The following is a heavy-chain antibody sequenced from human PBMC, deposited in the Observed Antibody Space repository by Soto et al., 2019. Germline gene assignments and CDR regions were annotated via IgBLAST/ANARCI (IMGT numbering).Heavy chain of an antibody. CDR3: ARLRWVLPWVFDY. V-gene: IGHV4-34*02. J-gene: IGHJ4*02. CDR1: GGSFSGYY. Sequence: QVQLQQWGAGLLKPSETLSITCAVYGGSFSGYYWSWIRQHPVKGLECIGEINHSGGTNYNPCLKSRVTISADMSKNLFSLKLSCVTAANTLVFYCARLRWVLPWVFDYWGQGTLITVSS. CDR2: INHSGGT. D-gene: IGHD1-26*01.